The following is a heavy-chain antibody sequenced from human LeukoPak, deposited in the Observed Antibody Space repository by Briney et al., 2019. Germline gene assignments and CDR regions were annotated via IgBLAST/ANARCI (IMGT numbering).Heavy chain of an antibody. CDR2: ISSNGGST. D-gene: IGHD3-22*01. V-gene: IGHV3-64*01. CDR1: GFTFSSYA. J-gene: IGHJ4*02. Sequence: PGGSLRLSCAASGFTFSSYAMHWVRQAPGKGLEYVSAISSNGGSTYYANSVKGRFTISRDNSKNTLYLQVGSLRAEDMAVYYCARVGYDSSGFVDYWGQGTLVTVSS. CDR3: ARVGYDSSGFVDY.